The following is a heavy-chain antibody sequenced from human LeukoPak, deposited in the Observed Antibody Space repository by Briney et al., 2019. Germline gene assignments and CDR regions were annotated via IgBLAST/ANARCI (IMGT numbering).Heavy chain of an antibody. CDR3: ARDWLIAGAATGDFDC. CDR1: GSTFSGYW. CDR2: IKPDESEK. J-gene: IGHJ4*02. Sequence: GGSLRLSCAASGSTFSGYWMSWVRQAPGKGLEWVANIKPDESEKYYVDSVKGRFTISRDNAKNLLYLEMISLRAEDTAVYFRARDWLIAGAATGDFDCWGQGTLVTVSS. V-gene: IGHV3-7*01. D-gene: IGHD6-13*01.